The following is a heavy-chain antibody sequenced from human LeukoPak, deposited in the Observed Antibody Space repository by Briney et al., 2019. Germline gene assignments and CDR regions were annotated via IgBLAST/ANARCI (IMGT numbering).Heavy chain of an antibody. CDR3: AREPSGWYLDY. CDR2: ISGSSNYI. Sequence: GGSLRLSCAASGFTFSDHSMNWVRQAPGKGLEWVSYISGSSNYIYCADSVKGRFTISRDNAKNSVYLQMNSLRAEDTAVYYCAREPSGWYLDYWGQGTLVTVSS. J-gene: IGHJ4*02. D-gene: IGHD6-19*01. V-gene: IGHV3-21*01. CDR1: GFTFSDHS.